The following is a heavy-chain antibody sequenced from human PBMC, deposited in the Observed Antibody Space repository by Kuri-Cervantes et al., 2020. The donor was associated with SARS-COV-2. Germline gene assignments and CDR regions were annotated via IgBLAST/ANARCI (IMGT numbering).Heavy chain of an antibody. V-gene: IGHV3-30*02. Sequence: LSLTCAASGFTFSSYGMHWVRQAPGKGLEWVAFIRYDGSNKYYADSVKGRFTISRDNSKNTLYLQMNSLRAEDTAVYYCAKDGYSSSWYIFDYWGQGTLVTVSS. D-gene: IGHD6-13*01. J-gene: IGHJ4*02. CDR2: IRYDGSNK. CDR3: AKDGYSSSWYIFDY. CDR1: GFTFSSYG.